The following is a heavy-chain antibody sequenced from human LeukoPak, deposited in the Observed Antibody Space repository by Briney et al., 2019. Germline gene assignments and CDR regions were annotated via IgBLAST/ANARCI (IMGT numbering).Heavy chain of an antibody. CDR2: IIPIFGTA. Sequence: SVKVSCKASGGTFSSYAISWVRQAPGQGLEWMGGIIPIFGTANYAQKFQGRDTITADESTSTAYMELSSLRSEDTAVYYCARDRPSYYDSSGYYGGDYWGQGTLVTVSS. CDR3: ARDRPSYYDSSGYYGGDY. V-gene: IGHV1-69*13. CDR1: GGTFSSYA. J-gene: IGHJ4*02. D-gene: IGHD3-22*01.